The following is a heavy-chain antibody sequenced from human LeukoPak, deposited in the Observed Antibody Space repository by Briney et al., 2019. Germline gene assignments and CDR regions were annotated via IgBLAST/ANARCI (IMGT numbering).Heavy chain of an antibody. CDR3: ARVFEDRYSSGWYPNYYYYGMDV. CDR1: GYTFTSYG. V-gene: IGHV1-18*01. CDR2: ISAYNVNI. D-gene: IGHD6-19*01. Sequence: ASVKVSCKASGYTFTSYGISWVRQAPGQGLEWMGWISAYNVNINYAQKLQGRVTMTTDTSTSTAYMELRSLRSDDTAVYYCARVFEDRYSSGWYPNYYYYGMDVWGQGTTVTVSS. J-gene: IGHJ6*02.